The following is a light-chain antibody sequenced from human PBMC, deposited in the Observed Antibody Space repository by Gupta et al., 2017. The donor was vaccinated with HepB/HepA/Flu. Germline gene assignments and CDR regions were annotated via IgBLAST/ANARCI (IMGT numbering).Light chain of an antibody. CDR2: DVS. J-gene: IGLJ1*01. V-gene: IGLV2-14*03. CDR3: HSYKSSSNLCV. Sequence: QSALTQPASVSGSPGQSITISCTGTSSDVGVYNYVSWYQQHPGKAPKLMIYDVSNRPSGVSNRFSGSKSGSTAALTISGLQAEEEADYYCHSYKSSSNLCVFGTGTKLTVL. CDR1: SSDVGVYNY.